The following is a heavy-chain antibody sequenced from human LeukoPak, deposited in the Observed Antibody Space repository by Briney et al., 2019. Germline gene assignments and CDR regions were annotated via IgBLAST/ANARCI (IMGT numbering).Heavy chain of an antibody. CDR1: GYTFTSYA. CDR3: AGTSIAAAARRAYYNYGMDV. CDR2: INAGNGNT. V-gene: IGHV1-3*01. D-gene: IGHD6-13*01. Sequence: ASVKVSCKASGYTFTSYAMHWVRQAPGQRLEWMGWINAGNGNTKYSQKFQGRVTITRDTSASTAHMELSSLRSEDTAVYYCAGTSIAAAARRAYYNYGMDVWGQGTTVTVSS. J-gene: IGHJ6*02.